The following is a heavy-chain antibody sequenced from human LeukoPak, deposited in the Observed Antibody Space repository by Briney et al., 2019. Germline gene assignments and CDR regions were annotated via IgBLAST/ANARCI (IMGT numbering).Heavy chain of an antibody. Sequence: PSETLSLTCTVSGVSISSYYWSWIRQPPGKGLELIGYIYYSGSTNYNPSLKSRVTISVDTSKNQFSLKLSSVTAADTAVYYCAREGVYYYDSSGSAGAFDIWGQGTMVSVSS. V-gene: IGHV4-59*01. J-gene: IGHJ3*02. CDR3: AREGVYYYDSSGSAGAFDI. CDR2: IYYSGST. D-gene: IGHD3-22*01. CDR1: GVSISSYY.